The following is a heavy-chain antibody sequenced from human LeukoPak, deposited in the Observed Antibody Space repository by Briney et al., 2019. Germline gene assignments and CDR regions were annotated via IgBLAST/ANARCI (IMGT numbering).Heavy chain of an antibody. V-gene: IGHV1-2*02. CDR1: GYTFTGYY. D-gene: IGHD2-21*02. CDR3: ARRRDIVVVTATPSGGSFEITQGGAFDI. J-gene: IGHJ3*02. Sequence: GASVKVSCKASGYTFTGYYMHWVRQAPGQGLEWMGWINPNSGGTNYAQKFQGRVTMTRDTSISTAYMELSRLRSDDTAVYYCARRRDIVVVTATPSGGSFEITQGGAFDIWGQGTMVTVSS. CDR2: INPNSGGT.